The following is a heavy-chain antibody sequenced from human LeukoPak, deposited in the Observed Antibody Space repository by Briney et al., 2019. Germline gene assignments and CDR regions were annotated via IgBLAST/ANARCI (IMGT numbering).Heavy chain of an antibody. J-gene: IGHJ4*02. V-gene: IGHV1-2*02. CDR1: GYTFTAYY. CDR2: INPNTGGT. Sequence: ASVKVSCKASGYTFTAYYMHWVRQAPGQGLEWMGWINPNTGGTNYAQKFQGRVTMTRATSISTAYMELSSLRSDDTVVYYCARDDSFQFDSWGQGTLVTVSS. CDR3: ARDDSFQFDS. D-gene: IGHD5-18*01.